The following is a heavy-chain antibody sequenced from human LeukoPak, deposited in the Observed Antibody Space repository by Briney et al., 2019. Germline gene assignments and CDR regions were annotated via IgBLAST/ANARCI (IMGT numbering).Heavy chain of an antibody. CDR3: ARGAYYYYGMDV. Sequence: ASVKVSCKASGYTFTSYDINWVRQATGQGLEWMGWMNPNSGNTGYAQKFQARVTMPRNTSISTAYMELSSLRSEDTAVYYCARGAYYYYGMDVWGQGTTVTLSS. CDR1: GYTFTSYD. CDR2: MNPNSGNT. J-gene: IGHJ6*02. V-gene: IGHV1-8*01.